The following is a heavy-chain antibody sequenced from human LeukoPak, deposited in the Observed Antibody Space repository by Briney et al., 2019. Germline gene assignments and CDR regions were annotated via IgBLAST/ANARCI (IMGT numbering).Heavy chain of an antibody. CDR2: MLSDGSNK. J-gene: IGHJ4*02. CDR3: AKDSGYSYGHGLDY. V-gene: IGHV3-33*06. Sequence: PGGSLRLSCAASGFTFSSYNMHWVRQAPGKGLEWVALMLSDGSNKCYADSVKGRFTISRDNSKNTLFLQMNSLRAEDTAVYYCAKDSGYSYGHGLDYWGQGTLVTVSS. D-gene: IGHD5-18*01. CDR1: GFTFSSYN.